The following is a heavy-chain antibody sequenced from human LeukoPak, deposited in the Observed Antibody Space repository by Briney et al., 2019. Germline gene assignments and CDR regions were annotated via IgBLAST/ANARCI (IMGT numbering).Heavy chain of an antibody. CDR3: ARAQFGGWYGLAFDS. V-gene: IGHV3-7*04. Sequence: GGSLRLSCAASGFIFTNFFMGWVRQAPGKGLEWVGNIKEDGSEKYYVDSVRGRFTISRDNAKNSLYLQMDSLRTEDTAVYCCARAQFGGWYGLAFDSWGQGILVTVSS. CDR2: IKEDGSEK. D-gene: IGHD6-19*01. CDR1: GFIFTNFF. J-gene: IGHJ4*02.